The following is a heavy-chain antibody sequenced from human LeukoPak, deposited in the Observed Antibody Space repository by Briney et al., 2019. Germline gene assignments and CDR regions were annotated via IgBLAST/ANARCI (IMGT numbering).Heavy chain of an antibody. CDR1: GFTFSSYG. V-gene: IGHV3-30*02. Sequence: GGSLRLSCAASGFTFSSYGMHWVRQAPGKGLEWVAFIRYDGSDKYYADSVKGRFTISRDNSKNTLYLQMNSLRPEDTAVYYCTNLPLVRGVISAVVYWGQGILVTVSS. CDR3: TNLPLVRGVISAVVY. J-gene: IGHJ4*02. CDR2: IRYDGSDK. D-gene: IGHD3-10*01.